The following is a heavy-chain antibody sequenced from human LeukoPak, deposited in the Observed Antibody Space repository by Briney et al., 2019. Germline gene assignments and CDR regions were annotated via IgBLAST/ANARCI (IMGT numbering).Heavy chain of an antibody. CDR3: AKDKGSHEQNYAFDI. V-gene: IGHV3-23*01. Sequence: PGGSLRLSCAASGFTFSSYAMSWVRQAPGKGLEWVSAISGSGSSTYYADSVKGRFTISRDNSKNTLYLQMNSLRAEDTAVYYCAKDKGSHEQNYAFDIWGQGTMVTVSS. CDR2: ISGSGSST. CDR1: GFTFSSYA. D-gene: IGHD6-13*01. J-gene: IGHJ3*02.